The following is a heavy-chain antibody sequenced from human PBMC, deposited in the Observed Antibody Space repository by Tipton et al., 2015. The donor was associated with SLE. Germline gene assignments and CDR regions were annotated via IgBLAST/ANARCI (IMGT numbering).Heavy chain of an antibody. V-gene: IGHV1-8*01. CDR1: GYTFTSHH. CDR3: ARGLRGTGSYYFDS. Sequence: QLVQSGAEVKKPGASVKVSCKASGYTFTSHHINWVRQDTGQGLEWLGWMNPNTGDTGYAQKIQGRVTMTTNTSIGTAFMELNSLTSEDTAVYYCARGLRGTGSYYFDSWGQGTLVTVSS. CDR2: MNPNTGDT. D-gene: IGHD3-9*01. J-gene: IGHJ4*02.